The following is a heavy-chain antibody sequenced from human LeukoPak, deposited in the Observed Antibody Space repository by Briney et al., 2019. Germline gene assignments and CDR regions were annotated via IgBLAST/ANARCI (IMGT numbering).Heavy chain of an antibody. J-gene: IGHJ4*02. Sequence: GRSLRLSCAASGFTFSSYAMHWVRQAPGKGLEWVAVISYDGSNKYYADSVKGRFTISRDNSKNTLYLQMNSLRAEDTAVYYCARDPQQLVLDYWGQGTLVTVSS. V-gene: IGHV3-30-3*01. CDR1: GFTFSSYA. CDR3: ARDPQQLVLDY. D-gene: IGHD6-13*01. CDR2: ISYDGSNK.